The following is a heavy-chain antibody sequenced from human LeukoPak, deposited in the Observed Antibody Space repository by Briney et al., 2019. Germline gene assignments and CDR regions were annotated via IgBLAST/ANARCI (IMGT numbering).Heavy chain of an antibody. D-gene: IGHD4-23*01. CDR3: ATSRWLYNWFDP. J-gene: IGHJ5*02. Sequence: ASVKVSCKTSGYMFTTYYPHWVRQTPGQGLEWMGWINPHSGGTNYAQKFQGRVTMTRDTSISTVYMELSSLRSDDTAVYYCATSRWLYNWFDPWGQGTLVTVSS. CDR1: GYMFTTYY. V-gene: IGHV1-2*02. CDR2: INPHSGGT.